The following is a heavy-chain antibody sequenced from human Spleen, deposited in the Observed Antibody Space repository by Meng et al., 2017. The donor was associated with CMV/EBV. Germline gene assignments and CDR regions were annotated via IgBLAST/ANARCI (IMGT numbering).Heavy chain of an antibody. CDR1: GGSISSGDYY. Sequence: QAHLQESGPGLVKPSQTLSLTCTVSGGSISSGDYYWSWIRQPPGKGLEWIGYIYYSGSTYYNPSLKSRVTISIDTSNNQFSLKLSSVTAADTAVYYCARGERYSYGRYFLYWGQGTLVTVSS. D-gene: IGHD5-18*01. CDR2: IYYSGST. V-gene: IGHV4-30-4*08. CDR3: ARGERYSYGRYFLY. J-gene: IGHJ4*02.